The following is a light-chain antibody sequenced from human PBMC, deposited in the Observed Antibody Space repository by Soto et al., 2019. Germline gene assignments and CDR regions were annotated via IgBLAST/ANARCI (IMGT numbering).Light chain of an antibody. CDR1: QSVSTN. CDR3: QKYKSAPYA. Sequence: EVVMTQSPSTLSVSPGERATLSCRASQSVSTNLVWYQQKPGQAPRLLIYGASTRATGVPGRFSGTGSGTEFTLTISSLQSEDVATDYCQKYKSAPYALGPGTKVDIK. V-gene: IGKV3-15*01. CDR2: GAS. J-gene: IGKJ3*01.